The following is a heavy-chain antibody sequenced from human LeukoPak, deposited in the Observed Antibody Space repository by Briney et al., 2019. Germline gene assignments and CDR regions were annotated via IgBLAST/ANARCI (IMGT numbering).Heavy chain of an antibody. D-gene: IGHD1-26*01. V-gene: IGHV3-21*04. Sequence: GGSLRLSCAASGFTFSSYTMNWVRQAPGKGLEWVSSISSSSSYIYYADSVKGRFTISRDNAKNSLYLQMNSLRAEDTAVYYCAKSSPPGLVGATYYFDYWGQGTLVTVSS. CDR2: ISSSSSYI. J-gene: IGHJ4*02. CDR1: GFTFSSYT. CDR3: AKSSPPGLVGATYYFDY.